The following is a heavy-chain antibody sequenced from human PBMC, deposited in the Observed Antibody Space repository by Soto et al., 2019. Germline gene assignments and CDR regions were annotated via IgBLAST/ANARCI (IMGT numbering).Heavy chain of an antibody. D-gene: IGHD3-22*01. CDR1: GGSISSGDYY. Sequence: SETLSLTCTVPGGSISSGDYYWSWIRQPPGKGLEWIGYIYYSGSTYYNPSLKSRVTISVDTSKNQFSLKLSSVTAADTAVYYCASSSGYKEDYPGYLDYSGQGPLLTVST. CDR3: ASSSGYKEDYPGYLDY. J-gene: IGHJ4*02. CDR2: IYYSGST. V-gene: IGHV4-30-4*01.